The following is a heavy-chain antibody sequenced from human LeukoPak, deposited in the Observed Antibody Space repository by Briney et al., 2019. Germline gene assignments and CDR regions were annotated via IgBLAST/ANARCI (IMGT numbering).Heavy chain of an antibody. CDR1: GFTFSSYS. J-gene: IGHJ4*02. CDR2: ISSSSSYI. D-gene: IGHD6-13*01. V-gene: IGHV3-21*01. Sequence: PGGSLRLSCAASGFTFSSYSMTWVRQAPGKGLEWVSSISSSSSYIYYADSVKGRFTISRDNAKNSLYLQMNSLRAEDTAVYYCARVELVAGAIDYWGQGTLVTVSS. CDR3: ARVELVAGAIDY.